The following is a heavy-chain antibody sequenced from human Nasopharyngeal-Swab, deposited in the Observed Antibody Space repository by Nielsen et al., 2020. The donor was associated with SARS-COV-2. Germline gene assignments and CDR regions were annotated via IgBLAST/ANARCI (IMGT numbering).Heavy chain of an antibody. J-gene: IGHJ4*02. CDR2: ISSSSSSI. V-gene: IGHV3-48*02. Sequence: GGSLRLSYAASGFTFSSYSMNWVRQAPGKGLEWVSYISSSSSSIHYADSVKGRFTISRDNAKNSLCLQMNSLRDEDTAVYYCARTPGYYYDSSGYDYWGQGTPVTVSS. D-gene: IGHD3-22*01. CDR3: ARTPGYYYDSSGYDY. CDR1: GFTFSSYS.